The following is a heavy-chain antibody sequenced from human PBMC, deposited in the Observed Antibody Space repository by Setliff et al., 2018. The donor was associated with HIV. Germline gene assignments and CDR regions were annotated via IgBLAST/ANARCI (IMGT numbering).Heavy chain of an antibody. J-gene: IGHJ6*03. D-gene: IGHD2-8*01. CDR3: AGEIAPAARLPNVGGPPPPGYYHYMDV. CDR1: RGSISSTSHY. V-gene: IGHV4-39*07. CDR2: IYYSGRT. Sequence: SETLSLTCIVSRGSISSTSHYWGWVRQSPGRRLEWIGSIYYSGRTYYNPSLKSRVTMSVDTSTNQFSLDLASVTAADTAVYFCAGEIAPAARLPNVGGPPPPGYYHYMDVWGKGTTVTVSS.